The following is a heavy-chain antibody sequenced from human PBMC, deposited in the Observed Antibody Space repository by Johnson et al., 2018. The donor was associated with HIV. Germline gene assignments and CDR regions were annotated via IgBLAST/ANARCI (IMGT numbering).Heavy chain of an antibody. CDR2: IRYDGSNK. CDR1: GFTFSSYG. D-gene: IGHD3-22*01. J-gene: IGHJ3*02. Sequence: QMLLVESGGGVVQPGGSLRLSCAASGFTFSSYGMHWVRQAPGKGLEWVAFIRYDGSNKYYADSVKGRFTISRDNSKNTLYLQMNSLIAEDTAVYYCAKEGGRSTMIGGETDAFEIWGQGTMVTVSS. V-gene: IGHV3-30*02. CDR3: AKEGGRSTMIGGETDAFEI.